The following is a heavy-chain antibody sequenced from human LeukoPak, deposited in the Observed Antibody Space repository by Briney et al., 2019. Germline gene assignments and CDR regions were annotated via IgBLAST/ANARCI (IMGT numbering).Heavy chain of an antibody. V-gene: IGHV4-59*01. CDR1: GGSISSYY. D-gene: IGHD6-19*01. CDR2: IYYSGST. CDR3: ARAVAGDYYGMDV. J-gene: IGHJ6*02. Sequence: SSETLFLTCTVSGGSISSYYWSWIRQPPGKGLEWIGYIYYSGSTNYNPSLKSRVTISVDTSKNQFSLKLSSVTAADTAVYYCARAVAGDYYGMDVWGQGTTVTVSS.